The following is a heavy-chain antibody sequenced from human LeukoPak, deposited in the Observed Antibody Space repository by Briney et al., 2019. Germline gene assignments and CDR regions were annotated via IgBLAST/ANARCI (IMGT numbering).Heavy chain of an antibody. Sequence: GGSLRLSCAASGFSFTTAWMVWVRQAPGKGLQWIGRIKANIDGGSTDLAAPVKGRFSISRDDSTNTVYLQMNSLKSDDTAVYYCTTDFPHFDFSSGFYSSWGQGSLVTVSS. CDR3: TTDFPHFDFSSGFYSS. CDR2: IKANIDGGST. J-gene: IGHJ5*02. V-gene: IGHV3-15*01. CDR1: GFSFTTAW. D-gene: IGHD3-3*01.